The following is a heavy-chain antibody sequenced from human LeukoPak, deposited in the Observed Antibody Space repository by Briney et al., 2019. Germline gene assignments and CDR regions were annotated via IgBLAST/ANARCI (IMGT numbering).Heavy chain of an antibody. V-gene: IGHV4-4*07. CDR3: VTDRSGSYDY. J-gene: IGHJ4*02. CDR2: IYTSGGT. D-gene: IGHD1-26*01. CDR1: GASISSFY. Sequence: SETLSLTCTVSGASISSFYWSWIRQPAGKGLEWIGRIYTSGGTNYNPSPKSRVTMSIDTSKNQFSLKLYSVTGADTAVYYCVTDRSGSYDYWGQGILVTVSS.